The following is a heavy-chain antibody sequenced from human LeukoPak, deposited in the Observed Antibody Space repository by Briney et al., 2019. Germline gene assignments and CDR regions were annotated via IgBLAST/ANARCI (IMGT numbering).Heavy chain of an antibody. D-gene: IGHD1-1*01. Sequence: SQTLSLTCTVSGGSISSGIFYWSWIRQPAGKGLEWIWRIYTSGSTNYNPSLKSRVNISVDPSQNQFSLKLSSVTAADTAVYYCATTTGVYYYGMDVWGQGTTVTVSS. CDR2: IYTSGST. CDR3: ATTTGVYYYGMDV. J-gene: IGHJ6*02. V-gene: IGHV4-61*02. CDR1: GGSISSGIFY.